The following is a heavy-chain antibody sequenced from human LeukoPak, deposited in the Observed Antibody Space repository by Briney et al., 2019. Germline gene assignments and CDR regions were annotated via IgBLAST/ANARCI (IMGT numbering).Heavy chain of an antibody. V-gene: IGHV4-59*08. Sequence: PSETLSLTCTVSGGSISSYYWSWIRQPPGKGLEWIGYIYYSGSTNYNPSLKSRVTISVDTSKNQFSLKLSSVTAADTAVYYCARLKYYYDSSGYSPFFDYWGQGTLVTVSS. J-gene: IGHJ4*02. CDR3: ARLKYYYDSSGYSPFFDY. CDR2: IYYSGST. D-gene: IGHD3-22*01. CDR1: GGSISSYY.